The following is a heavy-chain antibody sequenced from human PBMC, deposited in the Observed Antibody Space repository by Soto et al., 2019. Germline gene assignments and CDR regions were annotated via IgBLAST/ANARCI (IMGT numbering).Heavy chain of an antibody. Sequence: ASETLSLTCAFYGGSFSGYYWSWIRQPPGKGLEWIGEINHSGSTNYNPSLKSRVTISVDTSKNQFSLKLSSVTAADTAVYYCARYDSSGYYYDLRFDPWGQGTLVTVSS. D-gene: IGHD3-22*01. CDR1: GGSFSGYY. CDR3: ARYDSSGYYYDLRFDP. V-gene: IGHV4-34*01. CDR2: INHSGST. J-gene: IGHJ5*02.